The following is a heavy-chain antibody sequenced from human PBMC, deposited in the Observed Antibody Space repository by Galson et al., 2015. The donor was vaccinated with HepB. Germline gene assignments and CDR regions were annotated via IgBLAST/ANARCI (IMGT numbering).Heavy chain of an antibody. CDR1: SYSVTSGSFY. V-gene: IGHV4-61*01. D-gene: IGHD3-9*01. J-gene: IGHJ4*02. Sequence: ETLSLTCTVSSYSVTSGSFYWSWIRQPPGKGLEWIGYISPSGRTNYNPSLKSRITISLDTSKNQFSLRLTSVTAADTAVYYCARYFERWGQGTLVTVSS. CDR2: ISPSGRT. CDR3: ARYFER.